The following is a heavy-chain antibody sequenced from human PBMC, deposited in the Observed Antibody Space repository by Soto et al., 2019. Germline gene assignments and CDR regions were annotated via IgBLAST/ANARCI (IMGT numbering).Heavy chain of an antibody. CDR2: ISSSSSTI. CDR1: GFTFSSYS. CDR3: ARERTVGIAVAGTIDY. V-gene: IGHV3-48*01. D-gene: IGHD6-19*01. Sequence: GGSLRLSCAASGFTFSSYSMNWVRQAPGKGLEWVSYISSSSSTIYYADSVKGRFTISRDNAKNSLYLQMNSLRAEDTAVYYCARERTVGIAVAGTIDYWGQGTLVTVSS. J-gene: IGHJ4*02.